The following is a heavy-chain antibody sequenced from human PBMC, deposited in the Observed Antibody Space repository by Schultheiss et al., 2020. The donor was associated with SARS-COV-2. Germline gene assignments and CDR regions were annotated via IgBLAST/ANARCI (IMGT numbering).Heavy chain of an antibody. D-gene: IGHD6-6*01. CDR1: GGSISSYYW. CDR2: IFSNDEK. V-gene: IGHV2-26*01. CDR3: ARMRQLARYGMDV. J-gene: IGHJ6*02. Sequence: TLSLTCTVSGGSISSYYWSWIRQPPGKALEWLAHIFSNDEKSYSTSLKSRLTISKDTSKSQVVLTMTNMDPVDTATYYCARMRQLARYGMDVWGQGTTVTVSS.